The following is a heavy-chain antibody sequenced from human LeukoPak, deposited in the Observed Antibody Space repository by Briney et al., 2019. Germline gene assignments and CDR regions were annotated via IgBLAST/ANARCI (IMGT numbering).Heavy chain of an antibody. D-gene: IGHD2-2*01. CDR2: ISGSGYST. CDR3: AIPDCTTTTCYFTGHGMDV. J-gene: IGHJ6*02. CDR1: GFTFSNYA. V-gene: IGHV3-23*01. Sequence: GGSLRLSCAASGFTFSNYAMPWVRQAPGKGLEWVSSISGSGYSTYYADSVKGRFTISRDNSKNTLFLQMSSLRVEDTALYYCAIPDCTTTTCYFTGHGMDVWGQGTTVTVSS.